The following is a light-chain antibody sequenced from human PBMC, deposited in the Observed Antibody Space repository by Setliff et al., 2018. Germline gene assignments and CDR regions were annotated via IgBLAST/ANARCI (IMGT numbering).Light chain of an antibody. J-gene: IGLJ2*01. Sequence: QSALTQPASVSGSPGQSVTISCTGTNNDVGAYNYVSWYQQHPGKAPKFMIYDVSKRSSGASDRFSGSKSGNTASLTISGLQAEDEADYYCYSYAGGDTYAIFGGGTKVTVL. CDR1: NNDVGAYNY. CDR3: YSYAGGDTYAI. CDR2: DVS. V-gene: IGLV2-23*02.